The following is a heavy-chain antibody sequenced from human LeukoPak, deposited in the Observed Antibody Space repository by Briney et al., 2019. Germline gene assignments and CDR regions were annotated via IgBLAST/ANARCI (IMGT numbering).Heavy chain of an antibody. D-gene: IGHD3-10*02. CDR1: GGSFSGYY. J-gene: IGHJ5*02. CDR3: ARDVARTNWFDP. CDR2: INHSGSA. Sequence: PSEALSLTCAVSGGSFSGYYWTWIRQPPGKGLEWIGEINHSGSANYNPSLMSRVTISVDTSKNQFSLKLSSVTAADTAVYYCARDVARTNWFDPWGQGTLVTVSS. V-gene: IGHV4-34*01.